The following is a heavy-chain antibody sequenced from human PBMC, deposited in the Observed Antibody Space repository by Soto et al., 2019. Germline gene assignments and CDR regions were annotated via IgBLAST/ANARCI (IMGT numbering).Heavy chain of an antibody. J-gene: IGHJ5*02. CDR3: ARVAVVVVAAKEAEYNWFDP. Sequence: PSETLSLTCALSGGSISSSNWWSWVRQPPGRGLEWIGEIYHSGSTNYNPSLKSRVTISVDKSKNQFSLKLSSVTAADTAVYYCARVAVVVVAAKEAEYNWFDPWGQGTLVTVSS. V-gene: IGHV4-4*02. D-gene: IGHD2-15*01. CDR2: IYHSGST. CDR1: GGSISSSNW.